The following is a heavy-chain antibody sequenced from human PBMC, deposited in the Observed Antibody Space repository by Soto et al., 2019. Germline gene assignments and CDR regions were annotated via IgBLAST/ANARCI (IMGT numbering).Heavy chain of an antibody. CDR2: IWYDGSNK. V-gene: IGHV3-33*01. J-gene: IGHJ3*02. D-gene: IGHD3-22*01. CDR1: GFTFSSYG. Sequence: GGSLRLSCAASGFTFSSYGMHWVRQAPGKGLEWVAVIWYDGSNKYYADSVKGRFTISRDNSKNTLYLQMNSLRAEDTAVYYCARLMFFYDSDAFDIWGQGTMVTVSS. CDR3: ARLMFFYDSDAFDI.